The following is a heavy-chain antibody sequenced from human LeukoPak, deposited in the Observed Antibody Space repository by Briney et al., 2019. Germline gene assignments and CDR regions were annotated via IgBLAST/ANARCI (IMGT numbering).Heavy chain of an antibody. CDR2: ISWNSGSI. CDR3: AKETYYYDSSGYYGPFDY. V-gene: IGHV3-9*01. D-gene: IGHD3-22*01. CDR1: GFTFDDYA. J-gene: IGHJ4*02. Sequence: GGSLRLSCAASGFTFDDYAMHWVRQAPGKGLEWVSGISWNSGSIGYADSVKGRFTISRDNAKNSLYLQMNSLRAEDTALYYCAKETYYYDSSGYYGPFDYWGQGTLVTVSS.